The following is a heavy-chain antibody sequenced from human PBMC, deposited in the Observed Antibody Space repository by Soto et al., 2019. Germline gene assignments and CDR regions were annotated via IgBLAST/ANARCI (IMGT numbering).Heavy chain of an antibody. V-gene: IGHV3-9*03. CDR2: ISWNSGTI. D-gene: IGHD2-15*01. Sequence: EVQLVESGGGLVQPGRSLRLSCAASGFTFDDYAMHWVRQAPGKGMEWVSGISWNSGTIGYADSVKGRFTISRDNAKNSLYLQMNSLRAEDMALYYGAKEGLGYCSGGSCYAVGGYCYYYYMDVWGKGTTVTVSS. J-gene: IGHJ6*03. CDR1: GFTFDDYA. CDR3: AKEGLGYCSGGSCYAVGGYCYYYYMDV.